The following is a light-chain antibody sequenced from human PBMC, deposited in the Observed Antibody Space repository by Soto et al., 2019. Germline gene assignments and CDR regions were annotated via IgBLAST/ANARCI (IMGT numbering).Light chain of an antibody. V-gene: IGKV3-20*01. Sequence: EIVLTQSPGTLSLSPGERATLSCRASQSDSSNFLAWYQQKPGQAPRLLIYGASFRATGIPDRFSGSGSGTDFTLTISRLEPEDFAVYYCQQYDTSPLTFGGGTKVEIK. CDR3: QQYDTSPLT. J-gene: IGKJ4*01. CDR2: GAS. CDR1: QSDSSNF.